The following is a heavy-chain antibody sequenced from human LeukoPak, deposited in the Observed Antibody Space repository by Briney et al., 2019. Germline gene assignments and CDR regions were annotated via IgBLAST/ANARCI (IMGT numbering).Heavy chain of an antibody. V-gene: IGHV3-48*03. Sequence: GGSLRLSRAASGFTFSTYEMNWVRQAPGKGLEWVSYISSSGYTIYYADSVKGRFSISRDNAKNSLDLQMNSLRAEDTAVYYCARTARSGLFDYWGQGTLVTVSS. J-gene: IGHJ4*02. D-gene: IGHD3-3*01. CDR1: GFTFSTYE. CDR3: ARTARSGLFDY. CDR2: ISSSGYTI.